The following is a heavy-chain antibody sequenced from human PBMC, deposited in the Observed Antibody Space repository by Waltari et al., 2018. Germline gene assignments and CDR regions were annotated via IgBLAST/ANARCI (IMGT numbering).Heavy chain of an antibody. CDR1: EFTFPPSC. CDR2: TYPGDAEA. CDR3: ARGDYYDTSGYYEAGYFDL. V-gene: IGHV5-51*01. J-gene: IGHJ2*01. Sequence: EVQLVPSGAEVKNPGESLKISCKGHEFTFPPSCNVWVGQLPGEGREWMGITYPGDAEARYSPSFQGQVTNSTHKSISTAYLQWSSLKASDTAMYYCARGDYYDTSGYYEAGYFDLWGRGTLVTVSS. D-gene: IGHD3-22*01.